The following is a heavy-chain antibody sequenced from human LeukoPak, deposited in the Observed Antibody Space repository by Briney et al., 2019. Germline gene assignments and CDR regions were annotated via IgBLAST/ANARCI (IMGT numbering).Heavy chain of an antibody. CDR2: MNPNSGNT. CDR3: AQIITYCSSTSCSPGS. Sequence: GASVKVSCKASGYTFTSYDINWVRQATGQGLEWMGWMNPNSGNTGYAQKFQGRVTMTRNTSISTAYMELSRLRSDDTAVYYCAQIITYCSSTSCSPGSWGQGTLVTVSS. D-gene: IGHD2-2*01. J-gene: IGHJ5*02. CDR1: GYTFTSYD. V-gene: IGHV1-8*01.